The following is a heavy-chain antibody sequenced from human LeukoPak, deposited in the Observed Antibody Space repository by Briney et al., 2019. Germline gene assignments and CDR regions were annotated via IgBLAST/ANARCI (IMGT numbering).Heavy chain of an antibody. CDR2: IQNDGSDK. J-gene: IGHJ4*02. CDR3: AREGGRAVPGGFDQ. Sequence: LSGGSLRLSCAASGIHFRSSGMHWVRPAPGKGLEWVTFIQNDGSDKYYAASVKGRFTISRDNSKNTVYLHMASLRADDTALYYCAREGGRAVPGGFDQWGQGTLVTVSS. V-gene: IGHV3-30*02. CDR1: GIHFRSSG. D-gene: IGHD2-8*02.